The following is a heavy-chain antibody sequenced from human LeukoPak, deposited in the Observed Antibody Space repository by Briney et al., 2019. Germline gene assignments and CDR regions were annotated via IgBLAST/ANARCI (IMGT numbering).Heavy chain of an antibody. CDR2: IYYSGST. D-gene: IGHD3-22*01. Sequence: PSETLSLTCTVSGGSISSYYWSWIRQPPGKGLEWIGYIYYSGSTNYNPSLKSRVTISVDTSKNQFSLKLSSVTAADTAVYYCARETPFSSSGYYGGFDYWGQGTLVTVSS. V-gene: IGHV4-59*01. J-gene: IGHJ4*02. CDR1: GGSISSYY. CDR3: ARETPFSSSGYYGGFDY.